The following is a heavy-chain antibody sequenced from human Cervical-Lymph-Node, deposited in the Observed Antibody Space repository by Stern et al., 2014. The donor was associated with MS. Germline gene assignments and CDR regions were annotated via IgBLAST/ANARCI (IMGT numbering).Heavy chain of an antibody. CDR2: FSPKSGRA. J-gene: IGHJ4*02. CDR1: GYTFSDYY. Sequence: QVQLVQSGAEVKEPGASVKVSCKASGYTFSDYYLHWVRQAPGQGLECLGWFSPKSGRANFAQKFQGRVTMTSDTSIATAYMELTRLKSDDTAVYYCARRVAAAGTHYYGLFGHWGQGTLVTVSS. D-gene: IGHD6-13*01. CDR3: ARRVAAAGTHYYGLFGH. V-gene: IGHV1-2*02.